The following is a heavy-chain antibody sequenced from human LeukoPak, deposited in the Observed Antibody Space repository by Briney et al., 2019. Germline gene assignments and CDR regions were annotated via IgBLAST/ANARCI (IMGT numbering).Heavy chain of an antibody. CDR3: ARGFTMIVVVPKRGAFDI. CDR2: ITNNGGST. D-gene: IGHD3-22*01. CDR1: GFTFSNYV. V-gene: IGHV3-23*01. J-gene: IGHJ3*02. Sequence: GGSLRLSCVASGFTFSNYVMSWVRQAPGKGLEWVSAITNNGGSTYYADSVKGRFTISRDNSKNTLYLQMNSLRAEDTAVYYCARGFTMIVVVPKRGAFDIWGQGTMVTVSS.